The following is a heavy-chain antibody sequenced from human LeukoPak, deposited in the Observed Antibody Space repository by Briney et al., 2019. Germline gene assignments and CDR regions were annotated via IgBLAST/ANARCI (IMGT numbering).Heavy chain of an antibody. D-gene: IGHD2/OR15-2a*01. V-gene: IGHV3-30*03. CDR3: ARERDSTDY. Sequence: PGGSLRLSCAASGFIFSGYGMHWVRQAPGKGLEWVALMSHDGNYKHYADSVKGRFAISRDNAKNSLYLQMNSLRAEDTAVYYCARERDSTDYWGQGTLVTVSS. CDR2: MSHDGNYK. CDR1: GFIFSGYG. J-gene: IGHJ4*02.